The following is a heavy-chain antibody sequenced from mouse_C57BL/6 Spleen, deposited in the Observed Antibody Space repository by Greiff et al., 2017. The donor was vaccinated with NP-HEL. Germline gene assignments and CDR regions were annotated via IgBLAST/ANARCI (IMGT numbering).Heavy chain of an antibody. Sequence: EVQLQQSGPGLVKPSQSLSLTCSVTGYSITSGYYWNWIRQFPGNKLEWMGYISYDGSNNYNPSLKNRISITRDTSKNQFFLKLNSVTTEDTATYYCAILWDFNYFDYWGQGTTLTVSS. CDR2: ISYDGSN. V-gene: IGHV3-6*01. CDR3: AILWDFNYFDY. CDR1: GYSITSGYY. J-gene: IGHJ2*01. D-gene: IGHD4-1*01.